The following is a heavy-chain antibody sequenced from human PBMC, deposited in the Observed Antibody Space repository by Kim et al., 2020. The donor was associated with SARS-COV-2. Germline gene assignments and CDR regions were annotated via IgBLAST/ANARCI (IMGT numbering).Heavy chain of an antibody. CDR3: ARGTYDYVWGSYRFVY. CDR1: GGSISGYH. Sequence: SETLSLTCTVSGGSISGYHWSWIRQSPGRGLEWIGYIYYSGNTNYRPSLKSRVTISIDTSKNQFSLKLRSVTAADTAVYYCARGTYDYVWGSYRFVYWGQGTLVTSPQ. V-gene: IGHV4-59*01. J-gene: IGHJ4*02. D-gene: IGHD3-16*02. CDR2: IYYSGNT.